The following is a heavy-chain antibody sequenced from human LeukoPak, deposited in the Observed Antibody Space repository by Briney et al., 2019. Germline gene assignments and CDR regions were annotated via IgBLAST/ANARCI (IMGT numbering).Heavy chain of an antibody. J-gene: IGHJ6*02. CDR3: ARSPLLKVAVAGTRGNRNYYGMDV. V-gene: IGHV1-2*02. Sequence: ASVKVSCKASGYTFTGYYMHWVRQAPGQGLEWMGWINPNSGGTNYAQKFQGRVTMTRDTSISTAYMELSRLRSDDTAVYYCARSPLLKVAVAGTRGNRNYYGMDVWGQGTTVTVSS. CDR2: INPNSGGT. CDR1: GYTFTGYY. D-gene: IGHD6-19*01.